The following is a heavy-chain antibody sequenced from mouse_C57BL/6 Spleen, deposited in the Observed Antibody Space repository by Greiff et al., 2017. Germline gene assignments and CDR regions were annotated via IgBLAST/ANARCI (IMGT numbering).Heavy chain of an antibody. V-gene: IGHV1-50*01. CDR2: IDPSDSYT. J-gene: IGHJ2*01. CDR3: ARSDPWDY. CDR1: GYTFTSYW. Sequence: QVQLQQPGAELVKPGASVKLSCKASGYTFTSYWMQWVKQRPGQGLEWIGEIDPSDSYTNYNQKFKGKATLTVDTSSSTAYMQLSSLTSEDSAVYYCARSDPWDYWGQGTTLTVSS.